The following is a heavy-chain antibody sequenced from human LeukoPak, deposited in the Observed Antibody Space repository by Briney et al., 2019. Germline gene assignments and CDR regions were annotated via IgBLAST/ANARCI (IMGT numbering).Heavy chain of an antibody. CDR2: ISGSGGST. J-gene: IGHJ6*02. CDR3: AKDLPHSSSWYSPGMDV. CDR1: GFTFSSYA. Sequence: GGSLRLSCAASGFTFSSYAMSWVRQAPGKGLEWVSAISGSGGSTYYADSVKGRFTISTDNSKNTLYLQMNSLRAEDTAVYYCAKDLPHSSSWYSPGMDVWGQGTTVTVSS. D-gene: IGHD6-13*01. V-gene: IGHV3-23*01.